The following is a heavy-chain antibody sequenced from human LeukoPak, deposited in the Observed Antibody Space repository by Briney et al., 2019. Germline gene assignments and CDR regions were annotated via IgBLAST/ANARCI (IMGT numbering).Heavy chain of an antibody. J-gene: IGHJ3*02. V-gene: IGHV3-43*01. Sequence: GGSLRLSCAASGFTFDDYTIHWVRQAPGKGLEWVSPISWDGGSTYYADSVKGRFTISRDNSKNSLYLQMNSLRTEDTALYYCAKDLGPRGNDAFDIWGQGTMVTVSS. CDR3: AKDLGPRGNDAFDI. CDR2: ISWDGGST. CDR1: GFTFDDYT. D-gene: IGHD3-16*01.